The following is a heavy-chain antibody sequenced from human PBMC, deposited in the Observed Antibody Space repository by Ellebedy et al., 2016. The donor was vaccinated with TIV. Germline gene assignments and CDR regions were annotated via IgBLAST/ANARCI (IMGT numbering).Heavy chain of an antibody. CDR3: ATDPDGLYYYDGGLDY. CDR1: GFTFSTYA. Sequence: PGGSLRLSCAASGFTFSTYAMSWVRQAPGKGLGWVSGITGSGGDTYYADSVKGRFTISRDNSKNTLSLQMNSLRAEDTAVYYCATDPDGLYYYDGGLDYWGQGTLVTVSS. D-gene: IGHD3-22*01. V-gene: IGHV3-23*01. CDR2: ITGSGGDT. J-gene: IGHJ4*02.